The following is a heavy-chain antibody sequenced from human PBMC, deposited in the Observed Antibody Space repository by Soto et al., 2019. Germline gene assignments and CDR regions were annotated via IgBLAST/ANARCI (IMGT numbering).Heavy chain of an antibody. D-gene: IGHD3-22*01. J-gene: IGHJ4*02. CDR2: IDYSGRT. CDR1: GYLISSGYY. Sequence: SETLSLTCSVSGYLISSGYYWVCVRQTPGKGLEWLGSIDYSGRTYKNPSLKSRVSASVELSKNQFSLNLRSVTAADTAVYFCARDLSSGYDSYYFEYWGKGTLVTVS. CDR3: ARDLSSGYDSYYFEY. V-gene: IGHV4-38-2*02.